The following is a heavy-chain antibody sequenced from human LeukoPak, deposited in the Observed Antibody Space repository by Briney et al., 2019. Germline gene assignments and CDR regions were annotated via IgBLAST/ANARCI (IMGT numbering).Heavy chain of an antibody. CDR3: VRDEGSTYNQLDS. CDR2: INCNDGST. D-gene: IGHD1-14*01. CDR1: VYTFDNFY. J-gene: IGHJ5*01. V-gene: IGHV1-2*02. Sequence: ASVKVSCKASVYTFDNFYIHWVRQAPGQGPEWMGWINCNDGSTNFAQKFQGRVTMTRATAMSTVYMDLSGLGPDDTAIYYCVRDEGSTYNQLDSWGQGTLVTVSS.